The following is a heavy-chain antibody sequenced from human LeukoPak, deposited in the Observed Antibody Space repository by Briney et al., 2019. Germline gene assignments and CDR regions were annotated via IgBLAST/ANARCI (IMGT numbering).Heavy chain of an antibody. D-gene: IGHD5-24*01. CDR1: GYTFTNYW. Sequence: GESLKISCKGSGYTFTNYWIGWVRQMPGKGLEWMGIIYPDDSDTTYSPSFQGQVTISADKSITTAYLHWSSLKASDTATYYCSRRSREHFDYWGQGTLVTVSS. V-gene: IGHV5-51*01. J-gene: IGHJ4*02. CDR3: SRRSREHFDY. CDR2: IYPDDSDT.